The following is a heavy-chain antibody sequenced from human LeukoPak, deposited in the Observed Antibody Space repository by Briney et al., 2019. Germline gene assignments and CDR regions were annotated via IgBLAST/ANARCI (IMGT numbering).Heavy chain of an antibody. V-gene: IGHV3-23*01. Sequence: GGSLRLSCAASGFTFSSYAMSWVRQAPGKGLEWVSAIRGSGDRTHYADSVKGRFTISRDNSKNTLYLQMNSLRAEDTAVYYCAKGPDIVVFDYWGQGTLVTVSS. CDR3: AKGPDIVVFDY. J-gene: IGHJ4*02. CDR1: GFTFSSYA. D-gene: IGHD2-15*01. CDR2: IRGSGDRT.